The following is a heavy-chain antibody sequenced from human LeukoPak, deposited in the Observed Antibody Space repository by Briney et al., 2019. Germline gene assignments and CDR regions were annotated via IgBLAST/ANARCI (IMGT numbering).Heavy chain of an antibody. CDR2: ISYDGSNK. J-gene: IGHJ4*02. CDR1: GFTFSNYA. V-gene: IGHV3-30-3*01. Sequence: TGGSLRLSCAASGFTFSNYAMHWVRQAPGKGLEWVAVISYDGSNKYYADSVKGRFTISRDNSKNTLYLQMNSLRAEDTAMYYCAKDLGIWEGGYHYRLDFWAQGTLVTVS. D-gene: IGHD5-12*01. CDR3: AKDLGIWEGGYHYRLDF.